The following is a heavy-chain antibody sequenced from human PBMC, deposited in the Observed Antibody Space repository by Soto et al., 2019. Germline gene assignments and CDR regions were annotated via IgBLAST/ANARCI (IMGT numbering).Heavy chain of an antibody. CDR3: ARHIHYYDSSGYPDY. V-gene: IGHV5-51*01. CDR2: IDPGDSDT. D-gene: IGHD3-22*01. Sequence: PGATQRTSAKQSGSRFPNYCGPWTRNMPGKGLEWMGRIDPGDSDTRYSPSFQGQVTISADKSISTAYLQWSSLKASDTAMYYCARHIHYYDSSGYPDYWGQGNLVTFS. CDR1: GSRFPNYC. J-gene: IGHJ4*02.